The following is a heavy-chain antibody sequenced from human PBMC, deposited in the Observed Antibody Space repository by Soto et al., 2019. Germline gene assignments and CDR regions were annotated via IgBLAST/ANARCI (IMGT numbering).Heavy chain of an antibody. Sequence: QVQLVQSGAEVKKPGSSVKVSCKASGGTFSSSAISWVRQAPGQGLEWMGGIIPIFDTADYAQKFKGRVTITADESTSTADMELSSLRAEDTAVYYCASHGITGTWVYYYGMDVWGQGTTVTVSS. CDR2: IIPIFDTA. V-gene: IGHV1-69*12. CDR1: GGTFSSSA. CDR3: ASHGITGTWVYYYGMDV. D-gene: IGHD1-7*01. J-gene: IGHJ6*02.